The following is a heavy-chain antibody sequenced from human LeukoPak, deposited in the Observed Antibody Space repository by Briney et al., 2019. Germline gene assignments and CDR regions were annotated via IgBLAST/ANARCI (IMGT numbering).Heavy chain of an antibody. V-gene: IGHV3-23*01. J-gene: IGHJ6*02. D-gene: IGHD3-3*01. CDR1: GFNFSSYA. Sequence: GGSLRLFCAASGFNFSSYAMSWVRQAPGKGLEWVSAISGSGGSTYYADSVKGRFTISRDNSKNTLYLQMNSLRAEDTAVYYCAKLDYDFWSGGYGMDVWGQGTTVTVSS. CDR2: ISGSGGST. CDR3: AKLDYDFWSGGYGMDV.